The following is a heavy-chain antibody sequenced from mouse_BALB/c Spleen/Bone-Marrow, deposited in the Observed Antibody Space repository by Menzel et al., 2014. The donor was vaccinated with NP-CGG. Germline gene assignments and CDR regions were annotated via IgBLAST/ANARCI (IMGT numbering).Heavy chain of an antibody. CDR2: INPNNGGT. J-gene: IGHJ2*01. D-gene: IGHD1-2*01. V-gene: IGHV1S81*02. CDR3: TRLSLLRGYFDY. Sequence: LVESGAELVKPGTSVKLSCKASGYTFTSHYIYWVKQRPGQGLKWIGEINPNNGGTNFNEKFKSKATLTVDKSSSTAYMQLSSLTSGDSAVYYCTRLSLLRGYFDYWGQGTTLTVSS. CDR1: GYTFTSHY.